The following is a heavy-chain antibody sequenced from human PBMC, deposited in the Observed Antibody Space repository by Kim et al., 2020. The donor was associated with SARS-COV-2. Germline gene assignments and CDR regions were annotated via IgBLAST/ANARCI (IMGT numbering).Heavy chain of an antibody. CDR3: ARWRSGSKRGMDV. CDR2: IFYTGDT. Sequence: SETLSLTCTVSGDSIRSDYWSWVLQSPGRGLEWIAYIFYTGDTNYNPSLKSRVTISLDTSKSQVSLNVSSVTAADTAMYYCARWRSGSKRGMDVGGQGTTVPVSS. J-gene: IGHJ6*02. V-gene: IGHV4-59*13. CDR1: GDSIRSDY. D-gene: IGHD3-10*01.